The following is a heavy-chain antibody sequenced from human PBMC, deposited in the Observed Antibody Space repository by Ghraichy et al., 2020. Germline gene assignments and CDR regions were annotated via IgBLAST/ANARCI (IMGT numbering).Heavy chain of an antibody. CDR2: IYYSGST. D-gene: IGHD6-6*01. J-gene: IGHJ6*02. V-gene: IGHV4-59*01. CDR3: ASCGSSLSRDCLYYGMDV. CDR1: GGSISSYY. Sequence: SETLSLTCTVSGGSISSYYWSWIRQPPGKGLEWIGYIYYSGSTNYNPSLKSRVTISVDTSKNQFSLKLSSVTAVDTAVYYCASCGSSLSRDCLYYGMDVWGQGTTVTGFS.